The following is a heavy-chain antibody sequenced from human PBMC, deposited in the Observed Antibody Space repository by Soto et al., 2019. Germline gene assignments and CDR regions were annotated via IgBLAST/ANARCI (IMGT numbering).Heavy chain of an antibody. D-gene: IGHD2-21*01. CDR3: ARVLCRAVGGWFDY. CDR1: GFTFSSYA. Sequence: EVQLLESGGGLLQPGGSLRLSCAASGFTFSSYAMSWVRQAPGKGLEWVSAISGSGASTYYADSVKGRFTTSRDNSKNPRYLQMNGVRAAAAAVYYCARVLCRAVGGWFDYGGQGTLVNVS. CDR2: ISGSGAST. V-gene: IGHV3-23*01. J-gene: IGHJ4*02.